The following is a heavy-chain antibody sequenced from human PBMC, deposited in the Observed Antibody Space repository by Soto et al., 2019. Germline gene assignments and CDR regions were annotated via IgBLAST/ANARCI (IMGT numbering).Heavy chain of an antibody. V-gene: IGHV1-8*01. D-gene: IGHD3-10*01. CDR1: GYTFTSYD. J-gene: IGHJ4*02. CDR2: SNHNSGNT. CDR3: ARGWGYYYGSGSYYKGDY. Sequence: QVQLVQSGAEVKKPGASVKVSCKASGYTFTSYDINWGRQATGQGLEWMGWSNHNSGNTGYAQKFQGRVTMTRNTSISTAYMELSSLRSEDTAVYYGARGWGYYYGSGSYYKGDYWGQGTLVTVSS.